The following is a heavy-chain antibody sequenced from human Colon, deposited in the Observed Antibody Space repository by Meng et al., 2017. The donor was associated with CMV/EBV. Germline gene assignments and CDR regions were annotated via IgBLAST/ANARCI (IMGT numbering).Heavy chain of an antibody. V-gene: IGHV3-48*03. CDR1: GFTFSSYE. CDR2: ISSSGSDRTI. Sequence: GESLKISCEASGFTFSSYEMNWVRQAPGKGLEWVSYISSSGSDRTIYYTDSVKGRFTISRDNAKNSVYLQMNSLRPEDTAVYYCARYGVGATLVSAFDSWGQGTMVTVSS. D-gene: IGHD1-26*01. J-gene: IGHJ3*02. CDR3: ARYGVGATLVSAFDS.